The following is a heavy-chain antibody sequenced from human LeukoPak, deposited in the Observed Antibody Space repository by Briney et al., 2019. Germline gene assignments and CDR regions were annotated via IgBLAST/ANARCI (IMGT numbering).Heavy chain of an antibody. CDR2: MNPNSGNT. CDR3: ARAGGYCGRISCPYYFDY. CDR1: GYTFTCYD. V-gene: IGHV1-8*03. Sequence: GASVKVSCKASGYTFTCYDINWVRQATGQGLEWMGWMNPNSGNTGYAQKFQGRVTITRNTSISTAYMELSSLRSEDTAVHYCARAGGYCGRISCPYYFDYWGQGSLVAVSS. D-gene: IGHD2-15*01. J-gene: IGHJ4*02.